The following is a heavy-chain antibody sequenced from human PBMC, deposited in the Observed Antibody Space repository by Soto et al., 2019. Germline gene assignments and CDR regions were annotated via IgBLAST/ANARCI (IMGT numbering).Heavy chain of an antibody. CDR1: GYTFTDYY. CDR3: ARDKGSVLHNWFDP. V-gene: IGHV1-2*02. Sequence: VASVKVSCRASGYTFTDYYMHWVRRAPGQGPEWMGWINPDSGGTYYAQKFQGRVTMTRDTSINTAYIELRGLRSEETAVYYCARDKGSVLHNWFDPWGQGTLVTVSS. J-gene: IGHJ5*02. CDR2: INPDSGGT.